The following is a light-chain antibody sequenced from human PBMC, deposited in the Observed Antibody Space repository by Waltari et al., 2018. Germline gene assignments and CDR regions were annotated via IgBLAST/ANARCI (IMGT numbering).Light chain of an antibody. Sequence: QSVLTQPPSASGTPGQRVTISCYGSSSNIGSNYVYWYQQLPGTAPKLLIYRNNQRPSGVPDRFSGSKSGTSASLAISGLLSEDEADYYCAAWDDSLSGLAVFGGGTQLTVL. CDR1: SSNIGSNY. J-gene: IGLJ7*01. CDR3: AAWDDSLSGLAV. CDR2: RNN. V-gene: IGLV1-47*01.